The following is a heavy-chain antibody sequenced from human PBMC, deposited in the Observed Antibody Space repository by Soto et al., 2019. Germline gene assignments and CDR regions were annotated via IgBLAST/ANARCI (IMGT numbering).Heavy chain of an antibody. Sequence: QVRLVESGGGVVQPGRSLRRSCAASGFKFDNFGMHWVRQAPGKVPEWVAVIWHDGTNEHYADSVKGRFTISRDNSKNTIYLQINSLRGDDTAMYYCARDRWVGATNAKDYWGQGTRVNVSA. CDR1: GFKFDNFG. D-gene: IGHD1-26*01. V-gene: IGHV3-33*08. CDR3: ARDRWVGATNAKDY. J-gene: IGHJ4*02. CDR2: IWHDGTNE.